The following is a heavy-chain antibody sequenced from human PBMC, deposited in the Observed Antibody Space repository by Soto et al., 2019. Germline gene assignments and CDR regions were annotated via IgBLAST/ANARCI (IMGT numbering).Heavy chain of an antibody. D-gene: IGHD6-13*01. Sequence: GASVKVSCKASGGTFSSYAISWVRQAPGQGLEWMGGIIPIFGTANYAQKFQGRVTITADKSTSTAYMELSSLRSEDTAVYYCAGRYPPSGEQQLVLDYWGQGTLVTVSS. CDR2: IIPIFGTA. CDR3: AGRYPPSGEQQLVLDY. V-gene: IGHV1-69*06. J-gene: IGHJ4*02. CDR1: GGTFSSYA.